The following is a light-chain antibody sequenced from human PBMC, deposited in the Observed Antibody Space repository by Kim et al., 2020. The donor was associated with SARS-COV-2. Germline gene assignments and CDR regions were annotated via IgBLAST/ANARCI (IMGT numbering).Light chain of an antibody. V-gene: IGLV1-47*01. J-gene: IGLJ2*01. CDR2: RNS. Sequence: QSVLTQPPSASGTPGQRVTISCSGSTSNIGSNYIYWYQHLPGTAPKLLIYRNSQRPSGVPERFAGSKSGTSASLAISGLRSDDEADYFCATWDDSLHGQVFGGGTQLTVL. CDR1: TSNIGSNY. CDR3: ATWDDSLHGQV.